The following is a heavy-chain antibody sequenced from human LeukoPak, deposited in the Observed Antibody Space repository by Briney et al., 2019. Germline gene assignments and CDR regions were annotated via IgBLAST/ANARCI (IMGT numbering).Heavy chain of an antibody. D-gene: IGHD5-12*01. CDR2: IWHDGSNK. V-gene: IGHV3-33*06. Sequence: GRSLRLSCAASGFTFSSNGMHWVRQAPGKGLEWVAVIWHDGSNKYYSDPVKGRFTISRDNSKNTLYLQMNSLRAEDTAVYYCAKDLDSGYDYVLPDYWGQGTLVTVSS. J-gene: IGHJ4*02. CDR3: AKDLDSGYDYVLPDY. CDR1: GFTFSSNG.